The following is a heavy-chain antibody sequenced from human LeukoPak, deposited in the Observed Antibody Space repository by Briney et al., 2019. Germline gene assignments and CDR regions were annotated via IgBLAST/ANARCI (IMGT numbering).Heavy chain of an antibody. V-gene: IGHV3-30*18. Sequence: GGSLRLSCAASGFTFGSYGMHWVRQAPGKGLEWVAVISYDGGNKYYADSVKGRFTISRDNSRNTLYLQMNGLRTEDTAVYYCAKADDFWSGYSIDYWGQGTLVTVSS. CDR2: ISYDGGNK. D-gene: IGHD3-3*01. J-gene: IGHJ4*02. CDR1: GFTFGSYG. CDR3: AKADDFWSGYSIDY.